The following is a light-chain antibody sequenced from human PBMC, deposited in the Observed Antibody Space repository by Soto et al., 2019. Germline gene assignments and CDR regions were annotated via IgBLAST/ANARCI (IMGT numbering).Light chain of an antibody. CDR3: MQALQQWT. Sequence: DSVGTECPLSLPVTGGEPASISCRSSQSLMHSNGDTYLDWYLQKPGQSPQLLIYLGSNRASGVPDRFSGSGSGTDFTLKISRVEAEDVGVYYCMQALQQWTFGQGTKVDIK. V-gene: IGKV2-28*01. J-gene: IGKJ1*01. CDR2: LGS. CDR1: QSLMHSNGDTY.